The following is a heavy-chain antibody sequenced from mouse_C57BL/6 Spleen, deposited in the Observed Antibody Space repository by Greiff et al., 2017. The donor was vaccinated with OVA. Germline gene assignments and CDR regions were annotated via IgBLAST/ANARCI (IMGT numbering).Heavy chain of an antibody. CDR1: GYTFTDYE. J-gene: IGHJ3*01. CDR2: IDPETGGT. CDR3: TRYYGSRYFAY. V-gene: IGHV1-15*01. Sequence: QVHVKQSGAELVRPGASVTLSCKASGYTFTDYEMHWVKQTPVHGLEWIGAIDPETGGTAYNQKFKGKAILTADKSSSTAYMELRSLTSEDSAVYYCTRYYGSRYFAYWGQGTLVTVSA. D-gene: IGHD1-1*01.